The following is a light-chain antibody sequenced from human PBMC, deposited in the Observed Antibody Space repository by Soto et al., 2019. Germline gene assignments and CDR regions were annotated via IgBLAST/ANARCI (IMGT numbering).Light chain of an antibody. CDR1: QSVTSRF. Sequence: EMVLTQSPATLSAFPGDRVTLSCRTSQSVTSRFFAWYQQKPGQAPRLLMYGASSRATGIPARFSGSGSGTDFTLTISRLEPEDFAVYYCQQYGSSITFGQGTRLEIK. CDR3: QQYGSSIT. V-gene: IGKV3-20*01. J-gene: IGKJ5*01. CDR2: GAS.